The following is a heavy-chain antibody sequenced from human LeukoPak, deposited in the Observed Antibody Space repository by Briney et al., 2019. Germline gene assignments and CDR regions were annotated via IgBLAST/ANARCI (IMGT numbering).Heavy chain of an antibody. D-gene: IGHD6-13*01. CDR1: GASISSHY. V-gene: IGHV4-59*11. J-gene: IGHJ6*03. CDR3: ARVLGDSSSWYTYYYMDV. Sequence: SETLSLTCTVSGASISSHYWSSIRQPPGKGLEWTGYIYYSGSTNYNPSLKSRVTISVDTSKNQFSLKLSSVTAADTAVYYCARVLGDSSSWYTYYYMDVWGKGTTVTVSS. CDR2: IYYSGST.